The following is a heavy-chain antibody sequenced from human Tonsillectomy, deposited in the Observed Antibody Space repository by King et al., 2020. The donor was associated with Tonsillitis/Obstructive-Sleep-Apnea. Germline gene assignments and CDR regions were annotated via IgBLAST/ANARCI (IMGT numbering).Heavy chain of an antibody. D-gene: IGHD4-17*01. CDR1: GGSFSGYY. CDR3: ARGSVGGDYVLDN. CDR2: INHSGST. J-gene: IGHJ4*02. Sequence: VQLQQWGAGLLKPSETLSLTCAVYGGSFSGYYWNWIRQPPGKGLEWIGEINHSGSTNYNPSLKSRVSISVDTSKNQFSLKLSSVTAADTAVYYCARGSVGGDYVLDNWGQATLLTVSS. V-gene: IGHV4-34*01.